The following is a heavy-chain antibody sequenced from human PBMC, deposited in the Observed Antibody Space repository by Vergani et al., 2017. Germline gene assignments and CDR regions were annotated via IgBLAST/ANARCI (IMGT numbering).Heavy chain of an antibody. J-gene: IGHJ4*02. CDR2: IYYSGLT. CDR3: ARQRPGSGWSPGDFDD. D-gene: IGHD6-19*01. V-gene: IGHV4-39*01. Sequence: QLQLQQSGPGLVKPSETLFLTCTVSADSISSGIYYWGWIRQPPGKSLEWIGSIYYSGLTYYNPSHKSRVAISVDTTKNQFSLKVTSVTAADTAVYFCARQRPGSGWSPGDFDDWGQGILVTVSS. CDR1: ADSISSGIYY.